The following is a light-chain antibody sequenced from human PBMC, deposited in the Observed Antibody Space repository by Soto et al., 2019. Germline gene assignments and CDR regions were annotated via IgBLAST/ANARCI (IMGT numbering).Light chain of an antibody. CDR3: QQYGSSPWT. Sequence: DIQMTQSPSTLSASVGDSVSITCLASQSISTWLAWYQQKPGKAPKLLIYEASSLESGVPSRFSGSGSGTDFTLTISRLEPEDFAVYYCQQYGSSPWTCGQGTKVE. V-gene: IGKV1-5*03. CDR2: EAS. J-gene: IGKJ1*01. CDR1: QSISTW.